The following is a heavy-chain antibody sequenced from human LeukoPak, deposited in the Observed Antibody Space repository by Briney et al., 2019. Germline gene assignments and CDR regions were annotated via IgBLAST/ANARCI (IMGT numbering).Heavy chain of an antibody. CDR1: GGTFSSYA. CDR2: IIPIVGIA. D-gene: IGHD5-24*01. Sequence: SVKVSCKASGGTFSSYAISWVRQAPGQGLEWMGTIIPIVGIANYAQKFQGRVTITADKSTSTAYMELSSLRSEDTAVYYCARDGEMATIYFDYWGQGTLATVSS. CDR3: ARDGEMATIYFDY. V-gene: IGHV1-69*04. J-gene: IGHJ4*02.